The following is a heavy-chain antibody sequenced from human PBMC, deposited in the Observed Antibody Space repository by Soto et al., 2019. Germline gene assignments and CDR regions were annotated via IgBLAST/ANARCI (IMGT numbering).Heavy chain of an antibody. CDR3: VKRRRSYQVVFGKAV. J-gene: IGHJ6*02. Sequence: GGSLRLSCAASGFTFDDYALHWVRQAPGKGLEWVSGIDWNSGSIDYADSVKGRFTISRDNADKSLYRRMNSLRVEDTALYYCVKRRRSYQVVFGKAVLGQGTTVTVSS. V-gene: IGHV3-9*01. D-gene: IGHD2-15*01. CDR1: GFTFDDYA. CDR2: IDWNSGSI.